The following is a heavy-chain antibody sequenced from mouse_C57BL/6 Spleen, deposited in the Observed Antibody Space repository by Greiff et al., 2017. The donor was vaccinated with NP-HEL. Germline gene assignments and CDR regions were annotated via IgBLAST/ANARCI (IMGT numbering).Heavy chain of an antibody. CDR2: ISSGGDYI. CDR1: GFTFSSYA. J-gene: IGHJ3*01. Sequence: EVQLVESGEGLVKPGGSLKLSCAASGFTFSSYAMSWVRQTPEKRLEWVAYISSGGDYIYYADTVKGRFTISRDNARNTLYLQMSSLKSEDTAMYYCTRGYYDYDAGRSPLAYWGQGTLVTVSA. V-gene: IGHV5-9-1*02. D-gene: IGHD2-4*01. CDR3: TRGYYDYDAGRSPLAY.